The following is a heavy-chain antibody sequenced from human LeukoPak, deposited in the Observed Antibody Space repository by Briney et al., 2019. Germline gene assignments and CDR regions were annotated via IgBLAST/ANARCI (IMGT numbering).Heavy chain of an antibody. V-gene: IGHV3-33*08. J-gene: IGHJ3*02. CDR3: ARGWASNIYASAFDI. CDR2: IRFDGSNQ. Sequence: GGSLRLSCAASGFTFSIYGMHWVRQAPGKGLEWVAAIRFDGSNQFYTDSVKGRITISRDNSKNTMYLQMNSLRAEDTAVYYCARGWASNIYASAFDIWGQGTMVTVSS. D-gene: IGHD2/OR15-2a*01. CDR1: GFTFSIYG.